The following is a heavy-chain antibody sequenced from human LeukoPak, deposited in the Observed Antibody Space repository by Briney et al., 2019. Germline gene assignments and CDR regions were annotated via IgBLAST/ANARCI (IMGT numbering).Heavy chain of an antibody. Sequence: GGSLRLSCAASGFTFSSYGMHWVRQAPGKGLEWVTVISYDGSNKYYADSVKGRFTISRDNSKNTLYLQMNSLRAEDTAVYYCARDGESMDVWGQGTTVTVSS. CDR2: ISYDGSNK. D-gene: IGHD3-10*01. J-gene: IGHJ6*02. CDR3: ARDGESMDV. V-gene: IGHV3-30*03. CDR1: GFTFSSYG.